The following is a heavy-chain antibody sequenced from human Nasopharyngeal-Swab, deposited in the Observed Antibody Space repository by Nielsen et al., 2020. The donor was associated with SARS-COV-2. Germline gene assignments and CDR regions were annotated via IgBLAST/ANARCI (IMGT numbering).Heavy chain of an antibody. J-gene: IGHJ6*02. CDR2: IDPSDSYT. V-gene: IGHV5-10-1*01. Sequence: VRQMHGKGLEWMGRIDPSDSYTNYSPSFQGHVTISADKSISTAHLQWSSLKASDTAMYYCAASRGPGSYYYGSGDQSMDVWGQGTTVTVSS. D-gene: IGHD3-10*01. CDR3: AASRGPGSYYYGSGDQSMDV.